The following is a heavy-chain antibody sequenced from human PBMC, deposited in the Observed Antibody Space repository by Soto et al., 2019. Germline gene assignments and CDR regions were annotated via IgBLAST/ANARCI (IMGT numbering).Heavy chain of an antibody. CDR3: ARDKITGLFDY. D-gene: IGHD2-8*02. V-gene: IGHV4-34*01. CDR1: GGSFSGYS. CDR2: INHTGRT. Sequence: QVQLQQWGAGLLKPSETLSLTCAVYGGSFSGYSWTWIRQPPGTGLEWIGEINHTGRTNYNPSLKSRVTISVDTSKNQFALKLTSVTAAATAVYYCARDKITGLFDYWGQGTLVTVSS. J-gene: IGHJ4*02.